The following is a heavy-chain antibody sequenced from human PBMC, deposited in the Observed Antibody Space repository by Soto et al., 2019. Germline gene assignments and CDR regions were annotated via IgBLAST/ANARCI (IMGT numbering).Heavy chain of an antibody. Sequence: GGSLRLSCAASGFSFSIAPMHWFRQAPCKGPEWVALISYDGTNKFYADSVKGRFTISRDNSKSTLYLQVDSLRPEDAAVYYCARDPKTSGGQHWAFNYFDSWGQGTLVTVS. CDR2: ISYDGTNK. CDR1: GFSFSIAP. J-gene: IGHJ4*02. V-gene: IGHV3-30-3*01. D-gene: IGHD7-27*01. CDR3: ARDPKTSGGQHWAFNYFDS.